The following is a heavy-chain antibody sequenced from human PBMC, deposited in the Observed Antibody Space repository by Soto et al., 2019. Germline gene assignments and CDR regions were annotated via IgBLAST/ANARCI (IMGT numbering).Heavy chain of an antibody. CDR1: GFTFSSYG. Sequence: QVQLVESGGGVVQPGRSLRLSCAASGFTFSSYGMHWVRQAPGKGLEWVAVIWYDGSNKYYADSVKGRFTISRDNSKNPLYLQMNSLRAEDTAVYYCARVWAPGYSYEAYYYGMDVWGQGTTVTVSS. J-gene: IGHJ6*02. D-gene: IGHD5-18*01. CDR2: IWYDGSNK. CDR3: ARVWAPGYSYEAYYYGMDV. V-gene: IGHV3-33*01.